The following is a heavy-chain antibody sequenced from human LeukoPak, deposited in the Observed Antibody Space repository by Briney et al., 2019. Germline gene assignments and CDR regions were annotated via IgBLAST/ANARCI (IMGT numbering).Heavy chain of an antibody. J-gene: IGHJ3*01. CDR1: GGSLSGHY. D-gene: IGHD2-21*01. CDR3: ARLLDNDIGGDPDTFDV. Sequence: SETLSLTCTVPGGSLSGHYWSWIRQPPGKRLEWIGYVSYTGRTKYNPSLQSRVTISIDTSKSQFSLKLTSVTSADTAVYSCARLLDNDIGGDPDTFDVWGQGTTVIVSS. V-gene: IGHV4-59*11. CDR2: VSYTGRT.